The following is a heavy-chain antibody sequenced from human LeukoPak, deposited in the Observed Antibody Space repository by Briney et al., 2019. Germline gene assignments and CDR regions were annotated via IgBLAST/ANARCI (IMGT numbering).Heavy chain of an antibody. CDR2: MNPTSGNT. J-gene: IGHJ4*02. CDR3: ARGYGVNSLVAGDY. CDR1: GYTFTTFD. D-gene: IGHD4-23*01. V-gene: IGHV1-8*02. Sequence: ASVKVSCKASGYTFTTFDIHWVRQTPGQGLEWMGWMNPTSGNTDYALKFQDRVTMTRNTSTNTAYMELSSLRSEDTAVYYCARGYGVNSLVAGDYWGQGTLVTVSS.